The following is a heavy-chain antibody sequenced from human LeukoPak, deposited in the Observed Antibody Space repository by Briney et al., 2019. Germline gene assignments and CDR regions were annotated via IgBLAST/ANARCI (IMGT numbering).Heavy chain of an antibody. Sequence: SQTLSLTSALSGDTASTMSASSNWGRHSPPRGLEWLGRTYFSSEWYNEYAISLKSRININPDISQNQFSLQLSSVTIEDTAVYYCARGSSVGIFGVDTYYYGMDVWGQGTTVTVSS. CDR1: GDTASTMSAS. CDR2: TYFSSEWYN. V-gene: IGHV6-1*01. D-gene: IGHD3-3*01. CDR3: ARGSSVGIFGVDTYYYGMDV. J-gene: IGHJ6*02.